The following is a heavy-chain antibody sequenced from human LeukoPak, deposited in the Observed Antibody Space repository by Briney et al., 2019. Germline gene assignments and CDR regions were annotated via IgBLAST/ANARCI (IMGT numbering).Heavy chain of an antibody. CDR1: DGSFSGYY. CDR2: INHSGST. J-gene: IGHJ3*02. Sequence: PSETLSLTCAVYDGSFSGYYWSWIRQPPGKGLEWIGEINHSGSTNYNPSLKSRVTISVDTSKNQFSLKLSSVTAADTAVYYCARDRKRRYCSSTSCYKGAAFDIWGQGTMVTVSS. CDR3: ARDRKRRYCSSTSCYKGAAFDI. D-gene: IGHD2-2*02. V-gene: IGHV4-34*01.